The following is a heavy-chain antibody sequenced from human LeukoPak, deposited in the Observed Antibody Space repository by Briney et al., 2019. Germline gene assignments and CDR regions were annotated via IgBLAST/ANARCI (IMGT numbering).Heavy chain of an antibody. CDR2: ISFDGSNK. CDR3: ARGPRVGAAGFVHYHYMDV. D-gene: IGHD1-26*01. V-gene: IGHV3-30*03. Sequence: GRSLRLSCAASGFTFSNYGMHWVRQAPGKGLEWVAVISFDGSNKYYTDSVKGRFTISRDNSKNTLYLQMNSLRAEDTAVYYCARGPRVGAAGFVHYHYMDVWGKGTTVTVSS. J-gene: IGHJ6*03. CDR1: GFTFSNYG.